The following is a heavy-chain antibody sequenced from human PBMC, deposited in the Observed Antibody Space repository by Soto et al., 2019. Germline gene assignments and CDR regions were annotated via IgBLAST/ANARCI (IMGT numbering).Heavy chain of an antibody. Sequence: PAASVKVSCKASGGTFSSYAISWVRQAPGQGLEWMGGIIPIFGTANYAQKFQGRVTITADKSTSTAYMELSSLRSEDTAVYYCARDADDYGDYVLRMDVWGQGTTVTVS. CDR3: ARDADDYGDYVLRMDV. J-gene: IGHJ6*02. CDR2: IIPIFGTA. D-gene: IGHD4-17*01. V-gene: IGHV1-69*06. CDR1: GGTFSSYA.